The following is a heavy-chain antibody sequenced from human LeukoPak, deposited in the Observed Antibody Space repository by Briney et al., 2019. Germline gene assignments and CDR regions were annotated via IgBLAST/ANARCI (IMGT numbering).Heavy chain of an antibody. V-gene: IGHV3-13*01. CDR1: GFTFSSYD. D-gene: IGHD3-10*01. CDR3: ARANRGSGSFDY. J-gene: IGHJ4*02. Sequence: GGSLRLSCAASGFTFSSYDMHWVRQATGKGLEWVSAIGTAGDTYYPGSVKGRFTISRENAKNSLYLQMNSLRAGDTAVYYCARANRGSGSFDYWGQGTLVTVSS. CDR2: IGTAGDT.